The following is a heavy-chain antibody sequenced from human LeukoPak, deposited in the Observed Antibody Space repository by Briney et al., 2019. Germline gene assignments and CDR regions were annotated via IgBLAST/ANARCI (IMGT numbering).Heavy chain of an antibody. CDR1: GYSFTTYW. CDR3: ARQGGVAVGGAFNY. V-gene: IGHV5-51*01. Sequence: GESLKISCKGSGYSFTTYWLGWVRQMPGKGLEWMGIIHPGDSDIRYSPSFQGQVTISADRSISTAYLQWSSLKASDTAMYYCARQGGVAVGGAFNYWGQGTLVTVSS. CDR2: IHPGDSDI. J-gene: IGHJ4*02. D-gene: IGHD6-13*01.